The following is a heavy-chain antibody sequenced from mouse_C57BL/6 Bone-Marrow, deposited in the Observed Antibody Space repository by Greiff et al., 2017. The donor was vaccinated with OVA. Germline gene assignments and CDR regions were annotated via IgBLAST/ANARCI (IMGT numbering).Heavy chain of an antibody. D-gene: IGHD1-1*01. V-gene: IGHV1-76*01. CDR1: GYTFTDYY. CDR3: ATYGSSSDY. CDR2: IYPGSGNT. J-gene: IGHJ4*01. Sequence: VNLVESGAELVRPGASVKLSCKASGYTFTDYYINWVKQRPGQGLEWIARIYPGSGNTYYNEKFKGKATLTAEKSSSTAYMQLSSLTSEDSAVYFCATYGSSSDYWGQGTSVTVSS.